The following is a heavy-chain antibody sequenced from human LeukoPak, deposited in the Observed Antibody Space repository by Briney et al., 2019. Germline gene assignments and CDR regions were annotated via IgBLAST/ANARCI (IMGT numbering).Heavy chain of an antibody. Sequence: SGTLSLTCGVSGGSISNTNWWSWVRQPPGQGLEWIGEISLTGLTHYNPSLESRVTVSLDKAKNQLSLNLTSVTAADTAVYYCSRENGAFSPFGYWGQGTLVTV. V-gene: IGHV4-4*02. J-gene: IGHJ4*02. CDR1: GGSISNTNW. D-gene: IGHD2-8*01. CDR2: ISLTGLT. CDR3: SRENGAFSPFGY.